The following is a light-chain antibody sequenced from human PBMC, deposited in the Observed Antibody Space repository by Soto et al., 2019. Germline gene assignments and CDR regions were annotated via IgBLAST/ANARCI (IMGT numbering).Light chain of an antibody. J-gene: IGLJ1*01. V-gene: IGLV2-8*01. CDR1: SSDVGAYNY. CDR3: SSYAGSNNYD. CDR2: EVS. Sequence: QSALTQPPSASGSPGQSVTISCTGTSSDVGAYNYLSWYQQHPGKAPKLMIYEVSKRPSGVPDRFSGSKSGNTASLTVSGLQAEDEADYYCSSYAGSNNYDFGTGTKLTVL.